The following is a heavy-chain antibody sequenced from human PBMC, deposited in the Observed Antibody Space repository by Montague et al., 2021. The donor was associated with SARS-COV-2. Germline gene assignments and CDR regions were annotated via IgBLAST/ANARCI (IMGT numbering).Heavy chain of an antibody. Sequence: SETLSLTCTVSGGSISSSSYYWGWIRQPPGKGLEWIGSTYYSGSTYYNPSLESRVTISVDTSKNQFSLKLSSVTAADTAVYYCARHGKTRIAMIVVVIGYFDYWGQGTLVTVSA. J-gene: IGHJ4*02. CDR1: GGSISSSSYY. D-gene: IGHD3-22*01. CDR2: TYYSGST. V-gene: IGHV4-39*01. CDR3: ARHGKTRIAMIVVVIGYFDY.